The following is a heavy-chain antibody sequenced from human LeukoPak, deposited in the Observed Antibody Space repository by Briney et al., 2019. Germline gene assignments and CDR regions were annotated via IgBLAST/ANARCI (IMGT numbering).Heavy chain of an antibody. CDR1: GFTFSSYA. Sequence: GGSLRLSCAASGFTFSSYAMSWVRQAPGKGLEWVAVISYDGTNKYYADSVKGRFTISRDNSKNTLYLQMNSLRAEDTAVYYCARAGAWEALNCWGQGTLVTVSS. J-gene: IGHJ4*02. D-gene: IGHD1-26*01. CDR3: ARAGAWEALNC. CDR2: ISYDGTNK. V-gene: IGHV3-30-3*01.